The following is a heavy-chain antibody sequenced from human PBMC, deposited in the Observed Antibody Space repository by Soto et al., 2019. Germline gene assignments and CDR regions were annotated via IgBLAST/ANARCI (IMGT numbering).Heavy chain of an antibody. CDR3: ARDLLYSIGWYQDYSYYGMHV. Sequence: GGSLRLSCAASGFTFSSYWMSWVRQAPGKGLEWVANIKQDGSEKYYVDSVKGRFTISRDNAKNSLYLQMNSLRAEETAVYYCARDLLYSIGWYQDYSYYGMHVWGPGIPLTVFS. CDR2: IKQDGSEK. D-gene: IGHD6-19*01. CDR1: GFTFSSYW. J-gene: IGHJ6*02. V-gene: IGHV3-7*03.